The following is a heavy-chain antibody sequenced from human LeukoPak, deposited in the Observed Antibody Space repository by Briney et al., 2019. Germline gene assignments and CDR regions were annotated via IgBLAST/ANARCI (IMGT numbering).Heavy chain of an antibody. CDR1: GYTFTGYY. V-gene: IGHV1-69*06. CDR3: ARAEYSSSSLGQFDY. D-gene: IGHD6-6*01. CDR2: IIPIFGTA. J-gene: IGHJ4*02. Sequence: GASVKVSCKASGYTFTGYYMHWVRQAPGQGLEWMGGIIPIFGTADYAQKFQGRVTITADKSTSTAYMELSSLRSEDTAVYYCARAEYSSSSLGQFDYWGQGTLVTVSS.